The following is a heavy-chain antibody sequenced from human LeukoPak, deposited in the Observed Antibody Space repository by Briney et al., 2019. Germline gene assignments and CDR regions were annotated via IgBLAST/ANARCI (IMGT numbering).Heavy chain of an antibody. V-gene: IGHV3-15*01. CDR2: IKSKSVGETT. CDR1: GLTFTSAW. J-gene: IGHJ5*02. D-gene: IGHD5-12*01. CDR3: TTHNGNDLRS. Sequence: GGSLRLSCATSGLTFTSAWLTWVRQAPGKGLEWVGRIKSKSVGETTDYAAPVKGRFTISRGDSENTLYLQMNSLKTEDTAVYYCTTHNGNDLRSWGQGTLVTVPS.